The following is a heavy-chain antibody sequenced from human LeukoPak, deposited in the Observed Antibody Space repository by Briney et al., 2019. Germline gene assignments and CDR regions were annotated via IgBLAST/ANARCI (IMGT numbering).Heavy chain of an antibody. CDR3: ARDEAVDTAMGPPFDY. CDR1: GYTFTSYY. CDR2: INPSGGST. J-gene: IGHJ4*02. D-gene: IGHD5-18*01. Sequence: ASVKVSCKASGYTFTSYYMHWVRQAPGQGLEWMGIINPSGGSTSYAQKFQGRVTITADRSTSTAYMELSSLRSEDTAVYYCARDEAVDTAMGPPFDYWGQGTLVTVSS. V-gene: IGHV1-46*01.